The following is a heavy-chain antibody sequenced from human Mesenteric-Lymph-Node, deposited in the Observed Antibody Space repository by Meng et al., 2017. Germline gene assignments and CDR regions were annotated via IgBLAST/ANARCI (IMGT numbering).Heavy chain of an antibody. Sequence: VQVQQWGAGLLKPSETLSLTCGIFGGPFSGYYWYWIRQPPGKGLEWIGEINHRGSTNYNPSLKSRVTISVDTSKNQFSLKLSSVTAADTAVYYCARARIAAAGHPALGYWGQGTLVTVSS. CDR2: INHRGST. J-gene: IGHJ4*02. D-gene: IGHD6-13*01. CDR3: ARARIAAAGHPALGY. CDR1: GGPFSGYY. V-gene: IGHV4-34*01.